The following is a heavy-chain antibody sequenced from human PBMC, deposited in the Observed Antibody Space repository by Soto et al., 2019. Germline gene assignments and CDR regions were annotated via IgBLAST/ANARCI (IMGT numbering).Heavy chain of an antibody. D-gene: IGHD3-10*01. V-gene: IGHV4-30-2*01. CDR1: GGSISSGGYS. Sequence: SETLSLTCTVSGGSISSGGYSWSWLRQPPGKGLEWIGYIYHSGNSFYNPSLRTRVTMLVDTSKNQFSLNLSSVTAADTAVYYCARIRGGSYYFDYWGRGTLVTVSS. CDR3: ARIRGGSYYFDY. CDR2: IYHSGNS. J-gene: IGHJ4*02.